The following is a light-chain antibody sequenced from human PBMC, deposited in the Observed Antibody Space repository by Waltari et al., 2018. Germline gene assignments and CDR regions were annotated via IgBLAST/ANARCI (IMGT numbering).Light chain of an antibody. CDR3: QNHERLPAM. Sequence: EIVLTQSPGTLSLSPGERATLSCMASQSISRYLAWYQQKPGQAPRLLIYAASSRATGIPDRFSGSGSGTDFSLTISRLEPEDFAVYYCQNHERLPAMFGQGTKVEIK. CDR2: AAS. CDR1: QSISRY. J-gene: IGKJ1*01. V-gene: IGKV3-20*01.